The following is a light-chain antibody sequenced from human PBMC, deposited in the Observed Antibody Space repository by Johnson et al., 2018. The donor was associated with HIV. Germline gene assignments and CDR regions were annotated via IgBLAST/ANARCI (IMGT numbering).Light chain of an antibody. CDR2: ENN. CDR3: GTWDSSLSAWV. Sequence: QSVLTQPPSVSAAPGQKVTISCSGSSSNIGNNYVSWYQQLPGTAPKLLIYENNKRPSGIPDRFSGSKSGTSATLGITGLQTGDEADYHCGTWDSSLSAWVFGTGTKVTVI. V-gene: IGLV1-51*02. J-gene: IGLJ1*01. CDR1: SSNIGNNY.